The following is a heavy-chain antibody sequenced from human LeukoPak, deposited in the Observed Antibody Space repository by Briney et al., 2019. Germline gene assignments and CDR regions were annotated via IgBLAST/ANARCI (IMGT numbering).Heavy chain of an antibody. V-gene: IGHV4-39*07. CDR2: IYYSGST. J-gene: IGHJ5*02. Sequence: SETLSLTCTVSGGSISSSSYYWGWIRQPPGKGLEWIGSIYYSGSTYYNPSLKSRVTISVDTSKNQFSLKLSSVTAADTAVYYCARVARGGWFGELRVGFSSFRVNWFDPWGQGTLVTVSS. CDR1: GGSISSSSYY. D-gene: IGHD3-10*01. CDR3: ARVARGGWFGELRVGFSSFRVNWFDP.